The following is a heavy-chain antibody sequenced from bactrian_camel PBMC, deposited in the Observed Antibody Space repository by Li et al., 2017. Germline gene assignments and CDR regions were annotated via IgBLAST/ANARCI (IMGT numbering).Heavy chain of an antibody. J-gene: IGHJ4*01. CDR2: IDTDGST. Sequence: QVQLVESGGGSVQAGGSLRLSCTVSGYIYSSYAMGWFRQAPGKEREGVAGIDTDGSTRYADSVKGRFTISKDNAKDTLYLQMNSLKPEDTAMYYCAADRRTNYYSRNINYWGQGTQVTVS. CDR3: AADRRTNYYSRNINY. CDR1: GYIYSSYA. V-gene: IGHV3S53*01. D-gene: IGHD2*01.